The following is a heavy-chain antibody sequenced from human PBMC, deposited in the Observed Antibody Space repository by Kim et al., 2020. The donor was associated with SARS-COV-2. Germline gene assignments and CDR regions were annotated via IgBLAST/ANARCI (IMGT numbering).Heavy chain of an antibody. D-gene: IGHD1-26*01. Sequence: YYADSVKGRFTISRDNAKNSLYLQMNRLRAEDTAVYYCASLNRELLGFDYWGQGTLVTVSS. V-gene: IGHV3-21*01. CDR3: ASLNRELLGFDY. J-gene: IGHJ4*02.